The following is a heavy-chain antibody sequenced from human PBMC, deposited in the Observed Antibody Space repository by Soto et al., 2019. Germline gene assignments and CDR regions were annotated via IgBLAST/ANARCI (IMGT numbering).Heavy chain of an antibody. D-gene: IGHD2-15*01. CDR2: IWNDGSHA. V-gene: IGHV3-33*01. Sequence: ESGGGVVQPGGSLRLSCEGSGFPFRSYGIQWVRQAPGKGLEWLGLIWNDGSHAYYADSVKGRFTISRDNSKNTVFLQVRNLRAEDTAVYFCARDQADSGGYSDSWGQGTLVTVSS. CDR3: ARDQADSGGYSDS. CDR1: GFPFRSYG. J-gene: IGHJ4*02.